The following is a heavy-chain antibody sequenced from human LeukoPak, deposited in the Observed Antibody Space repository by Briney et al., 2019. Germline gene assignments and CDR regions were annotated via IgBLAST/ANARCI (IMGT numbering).Heavy chain of an antibody. J-gene: IGHJ5*02. D-gene: IGHD3-3*01. Sequence: GASVKVSCKASGYTFTGYYMHWVRQAPGQGLEWMGWINPNSGGTNYAQKFQGRVTMTRDTSISTAYMELSRLRSDDTAVYYCARGVHFGVVSNWFDPWGQGTLVTVSS. CDR2: INPNSGGT. CDR1: GYTFTGYY. V-gene: IGHV1-2*02. CDR3: ARGVHFGVVSNWFDP.